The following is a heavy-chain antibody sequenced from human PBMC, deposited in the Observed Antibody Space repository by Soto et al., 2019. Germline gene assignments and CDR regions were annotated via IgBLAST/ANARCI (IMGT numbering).Heavy chain of an antibody. J-gene: IGHJ6*03. Sequence: SETLSLTCTVSGGSISCYYWSWIRQPPGKGLEWIGYIYYSGSTNYNPSLKSRVTISVDTSKNQFSLKLSSVTAADTAVYYCARLYQGRTGSYYNVAYYYYYMDVWGKGTTVTVS. V-gene: IGHV4-59*08. CDR3: ARLYQGRTGSYYNVAYYYYYMDV. CDR1: GGSISCYY. D-gene: IGHD3-10*01. CDR2: IYYSGST.